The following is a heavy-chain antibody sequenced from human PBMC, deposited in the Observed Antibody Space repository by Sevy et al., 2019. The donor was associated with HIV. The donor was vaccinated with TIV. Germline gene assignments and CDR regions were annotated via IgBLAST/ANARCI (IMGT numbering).Heavy chain of an antibody. V-gene: IGHV3-30*18. Sequence: GGSLRLSCIGSGFSFSYYGIHWVRQSPGKGLDWVALISHDGINEYYADSVKGRFTISRDNSKNTEYLEMNSLRNEDTAIYFCANAYSGCYSHSYLYALDVWGQVTTVTVSS. D-gene: IGHD1-26*01. CDR2: ISHDGINE. J-gene: IGHJ6*02. CDR1: GFSFSYYG. CDR3: ANAYSGCYSHSYLYALDV.